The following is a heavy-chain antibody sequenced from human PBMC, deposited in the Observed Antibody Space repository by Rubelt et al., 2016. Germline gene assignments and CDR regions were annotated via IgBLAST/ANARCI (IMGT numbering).Heavy chain of an antibody. Sequence: QVQLVQSGAEVKKPGSSVKVSCKASGGTFSSYAISWVRQSPGQGLEWMGGIIPIFGTANSAPNVHGIVTITADDSTSTAYMELSSLRSEDTAVYYCAREQQLVGGWFDPWGQGTLVTVSS. CDR1: GGTFSSYA. D-gene: IGHD6-13*01. V-gene: IGHV1-69*01. CDR3: AREQQLVGGWFDP. CDR2: IIPIFGTA. J-gene: IGHJ5*02.